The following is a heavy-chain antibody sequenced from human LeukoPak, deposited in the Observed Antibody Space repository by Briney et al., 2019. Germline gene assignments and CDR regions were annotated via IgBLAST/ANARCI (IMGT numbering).Heavy chain of an antibody. CDR2: INYSGTT. J-gene: IGHJ4*02. CDR1: GASISRGGFL. Sequence: PSQTLSLTCTVSGASISRGGFLWSWVRQHPGKALEWIGYINYSGTTFRNPSLQSRVSISVDTSKNQFSLNVTSMTAADTAVYFCAKDQSGGLDYWGQGVLVTVSS. V-gene: IGHV4-31*03. CDR3: AKDQSGGLDY. D-gene: IGHD3-10*01.